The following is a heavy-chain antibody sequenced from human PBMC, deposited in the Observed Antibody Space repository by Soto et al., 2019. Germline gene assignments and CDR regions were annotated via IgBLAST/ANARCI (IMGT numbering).Heavy chain of an antibody. J-gene: IGHJ4*02. CDR2: INTDGSST. CDR1: GFTFSSFW. V-gene: IGHV3-74*01. CDR3: AKRGVDTFGLSY. D-gene: IGHD3-10*01. Sequence: EVQLVESGGGLVQPGGSLRLSCAVSGFTFSSFWMHWVRQAPGAWLVWVSRINTDGSSTSYADSVKGRFTISRDNAQNTLYLQMNSLRVEDTAMYYCAKRGVDTFGLSYWGQGTLVTVSS.